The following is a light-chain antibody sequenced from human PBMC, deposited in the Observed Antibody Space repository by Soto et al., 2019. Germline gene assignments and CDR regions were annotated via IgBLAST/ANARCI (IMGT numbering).Light chain of an antibody. CDR3: SSYGGSNNLI. V-gene: IGLV2-14*01. J-gene: IGLJ2*01. Sequence: QSVLTQPASVSGSPGQSITISCTGTSSDVGGYNYVSWYQQHPGTAPKLMIFEVSNRPSGVSNRFSGSKSGNTASLTISGLQAEDEADYYCSSYGGSNNLIFGGGTKLTVL. CDR2: EVS. CDR1: SSDVGGYNY.